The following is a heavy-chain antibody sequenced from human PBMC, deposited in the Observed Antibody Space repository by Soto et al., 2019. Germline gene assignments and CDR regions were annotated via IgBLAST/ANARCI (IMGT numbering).Heavy chain of an antibody. CDR1: GESIATGAFY. J-gene: IGHJ3*02. V-gene: IGHV4-31*03. D-gene: IGHD1-26*01. CDR3: ARALIWVSGSYGAFDI. Sequence: SETLSLTCTVSGESIATGAFYWSWIRLQSGKGPEWIGSIFYAGDTYYNPSLKSRVEISLDGSQNQFSLNLRSVTAADTAVYYCARALIWVSGSYGAFDIWGQGTMVTVSS. CDR2: IFYAGDT.